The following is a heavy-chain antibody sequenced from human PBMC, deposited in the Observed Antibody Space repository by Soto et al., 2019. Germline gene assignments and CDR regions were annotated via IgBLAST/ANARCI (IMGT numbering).Heavy chain of an antibody. J-gene: IGHJ4*02. Sequence: ASVKVSCKASGYTFTSYDINWVRQATGQGFEWMGWMNPNSGNTGYAQKFQGRVTMTRNTSISTAYMELSSLRSEDTAVYYCAGDGVATATGFDFWGQGTLVTVSS. CDR1: GYTFTSYD. D-gene: IGHD2-21*02. CDR2: MNPNSGNT. V-gene: IGHV1-8*01. CDR3: AGDGVATATGFDF.